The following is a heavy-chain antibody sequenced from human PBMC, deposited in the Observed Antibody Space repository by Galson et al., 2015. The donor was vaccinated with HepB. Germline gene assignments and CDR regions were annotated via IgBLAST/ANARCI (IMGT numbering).Heavy chain of an antibody. CDR3: AVYSTSSGLGY. J-gene: IGHJ4*02. CDR2: ISSSGGST. D-gene: IGHD6-6*01. V-gene: IGHV3-23*01. Sequence: SLRLSCAASGFIFSNYAMSWVRQAPGNGLEWVSTISSSGGSTFYADSVKGRFTISRDNSKSTLFLQMSSLRAADTAMYYCAVYSTSSGLGYWGQGTLVTVSS. CDR1: GFIFSNYA.